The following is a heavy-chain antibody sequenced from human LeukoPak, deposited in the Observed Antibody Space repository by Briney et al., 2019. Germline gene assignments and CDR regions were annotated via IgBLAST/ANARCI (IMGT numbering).Heavy chain of an antibody. CDR3: AREGVGYYDSSGYYYDGYYFDY. CDR2: ISSSSSYI. V-gene: IGHV3-21*01. Sequence: GGSLRLSCAASGFTFSSYCMNWVRQAPGKGLEWVSSISSSSSYIYYADSVKGRFTISRDNAKNSLYLQMNSLRAEDTAVYYCAREGVGYYDSSGYYYDGYYFDYWGQGTLVTVSS. J-gene: IGHJ4*02. CDR1: GFTFSSYC. D-gene: IGHD3-22*01.